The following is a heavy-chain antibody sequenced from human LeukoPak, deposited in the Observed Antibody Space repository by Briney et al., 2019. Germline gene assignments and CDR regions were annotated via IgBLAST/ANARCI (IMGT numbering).Heavy chain of an antibody. V-gene: IGHV3-30*02. CDR3: AKDRGVEQWLVLDY. CDR1: GFTFSSYD. J-gene: IGHJ4*02. Sequence: PGGSLRLSCAASGFTFSSYDMHWVRQAPGKGLEWVAFIRYDGSNKYYADSVKGRFTISRDNSKNTLYLQMNSLRAEDTAVYYCAKDRGVEQWLVLDYWGQGTLVTVSS. D-gene: IGHD6-19*01. CDR2: IRYDGSNK.